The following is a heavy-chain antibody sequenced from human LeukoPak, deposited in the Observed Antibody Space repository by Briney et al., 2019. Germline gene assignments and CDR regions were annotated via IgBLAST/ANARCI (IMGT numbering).Heavy chain of an antibody. CDR1: GYSFPSYW. D-gene: IGHD3-22*01. Sequence: GEPLRISCKVSGYSFPSYWITWVRQVPGKGLEWMGRIAPSDSYTNYNPSFEGHVTMSVEKSITTVYLQWSSLKASDTAMYYCVRQPPGVYDTTQNWFDPWGQGTLVTVSS. CDR2: IAPSDSYT. V-gene: IGHV5-10-1*01. CDR3: VRQPPGVYDTTQNWFDP. J-gene: IGHJ5*02.